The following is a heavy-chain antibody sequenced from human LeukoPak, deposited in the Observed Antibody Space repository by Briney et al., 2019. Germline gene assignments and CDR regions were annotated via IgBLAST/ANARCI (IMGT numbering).Heavy chain of an antibody. V-gene: IGHV4-59*01. D-gene: IGHD4-17*01. CDR3: ARAYGDYANFDY. CDR2: IYYSGST. Sequence: PSETLSLTCTVSSGSISSYYWSWIRQPPGKGLEWIGYIYYSGSTNYNPSLKSRVTISVDTSKNQFSLKLSSVTAADTAVYYCARAYGDYANFDYWGQGTLVTVSS. CDR1: SGSISSYY. J-gene: IGHJ4*02.